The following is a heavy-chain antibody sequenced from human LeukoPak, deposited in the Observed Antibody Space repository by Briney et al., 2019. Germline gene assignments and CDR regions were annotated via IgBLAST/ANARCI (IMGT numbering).Heavy chain of an antibody. CDR2: ISGSGGST. CDR3: AKDPGEGVAGTYYFDY. D-gene: IGHD6-19*01. V-gene: IGHV3-23*01. Sequence: GGSLRLSCAASGFTFNRNAISWVRQAPGKGLEWVSAISGSGGSTYYADSVKGRFTISRDNSKNTLYLQMNSLRAEDTAVYYCAKDPGEGVAGTYYFDYWGQGTLVTVSS. CDR1: GFTFNRNA. J-gene: IGHJ4*02.